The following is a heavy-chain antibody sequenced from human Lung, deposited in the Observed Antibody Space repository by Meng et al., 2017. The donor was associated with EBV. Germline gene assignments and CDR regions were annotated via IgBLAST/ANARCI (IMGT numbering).Heavy chain of an antibody. CDR1: GFPFDSYA. Sequence: QVQLVVAGGGVVQPGKSLRLSCAVSGFPFDSYALYWVRQFPGKGLEWVAVISEDGTNKYYGDSVKGRFTISRDNSKNTVYLQMDSLRTEDTAVYYCAKAYRIYSYGPTDYWGQGTLVTVSS. CDR2: ISEDGTNK. CDR3: AKAYRIYSYGPTDY. V-gene: IGHV3-30-3*01. J-gene: IGHJ4*02. D-gene: IGHD5-18*01.